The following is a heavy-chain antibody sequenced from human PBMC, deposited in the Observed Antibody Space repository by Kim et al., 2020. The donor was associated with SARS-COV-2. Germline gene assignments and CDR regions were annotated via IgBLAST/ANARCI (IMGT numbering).Heavy chain of an antibody. J-gene: IGHJ4*02. D-gene: IGHD6-19*01. Sequence: GESLKISCKGSGYSFTSYWIGWVRQMPGKGLEWMGIIYPGDSDTRYSPSFQGQVTISADKSISTAYLQWSSLKASDTAMYYCARQTQRIAVAGRINYFDYWGQGTLVTVSS. CDR3: ARQTQRIAVAGRINYFDY. CDR2: IYPGDSDT. V-gene: IGHV5-51*01. CDR1: GYSFTSYW.